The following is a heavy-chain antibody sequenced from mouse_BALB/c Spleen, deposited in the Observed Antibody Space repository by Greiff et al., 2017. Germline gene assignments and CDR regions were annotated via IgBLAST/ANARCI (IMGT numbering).Heavy chain of an antibody. CDR2: IDPANGNT. D-gene: IGHD2-4*01. CDR3: ARPVYDYTWFAY. CDR1: GFNIKDTY. J-gene: IGHJ3*01. Sequence: VQLQQSGAELVKPGASVKLSCTASGFNIKDTYMHWVKQRPEQGLEWIGRIDPANGNTKYDPKFQGKATITADTSSNTAYLQLSSLTSEDTAVYSCARPVYDYTWFAYWGQGTLVTVSA. V-gene: IGHV14-3*02.